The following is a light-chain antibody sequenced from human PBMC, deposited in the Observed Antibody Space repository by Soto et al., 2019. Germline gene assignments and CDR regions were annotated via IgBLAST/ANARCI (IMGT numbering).Light chain of an antibody. V-gene: IGLV2-14*01. CDR3: SSYKTSSTVVV. Sequence: QSALTQPASVSGSPGQSITISCTGTSSDIGGYNYVSWYQQYPGKAPKLMIFGVSDRPSGVSNRFSGSKSGTTASLTISGLQAEDEADYYCSSYKTSSTVVVFGGWTKVTVL. J-gene: IGLJ2*01. CDR1: SSDIGGYNY. CDR2: GVS.